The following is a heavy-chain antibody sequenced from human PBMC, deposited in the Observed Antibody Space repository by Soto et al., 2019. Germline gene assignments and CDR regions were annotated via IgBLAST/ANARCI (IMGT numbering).Heavy chain of an antibody. J-gene: IGHJ3*02. D-gene: IGHD3-9*01. CDR1: GYTFTSYD. V-gene: IGHV1-8*01. CDR2: MNPNSANT. CDR3: ARLPRVTAMDILTGYEGGHDAFDI. Sequence: QVQLVQSGAEVKKPGASVKVSCKASGYTFTSYDINWVRQATGQGLEWMGWMNPNSANTGYAQKFKGRVTMTRNTSISTAYVELRSLGSEDTAVYYCARLPRVTAMDILTGYEGGHDAFDIWGQGTMVTVSS.